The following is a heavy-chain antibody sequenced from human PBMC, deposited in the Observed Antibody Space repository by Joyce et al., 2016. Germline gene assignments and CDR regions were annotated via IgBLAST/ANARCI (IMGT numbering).Heavy chain of an antibody. V-gene: IGHV1-3*01. Sequence: QVQLVQSGAEVKKPGASVKVSCKASGYSFTTHALHWLRQAPGQSPEWMGWISGVRRETKYSQKFQGRLSISRDTSATTVYMEMSSLRSEDTAVYYCARDRREQHFYFYGMDVWGQGTTVTVSS. CDR2: ISGVRRET. J-gene: IGHJ6*02. D-gene: IGHD1/OR15-1a*01. CDR3: ARDRREQHFYFYGMDV. CDR1: GYSFTTHA.